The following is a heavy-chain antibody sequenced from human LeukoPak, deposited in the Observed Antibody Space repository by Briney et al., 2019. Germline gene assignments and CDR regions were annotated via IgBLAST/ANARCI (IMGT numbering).Heavy chain of an antibody. V-gene: IGHV3-7*01. Sequence: GGSLRLSWAVSGFTFSNYWMSWVRQAPGKGLEWVANMAQDGSQKYCVDSVKGRFTISRDNAKNSLYLQMNSLRAEDTALYYCARQGMAAFDYWGQGTLVTVS. J-gene: IGHJ4*02. CDR3: ARQGMAAFDY. D-gene: IGHD5-24*01. CDR2: MAQDGSQK. CDR1: GFTFSNYW.